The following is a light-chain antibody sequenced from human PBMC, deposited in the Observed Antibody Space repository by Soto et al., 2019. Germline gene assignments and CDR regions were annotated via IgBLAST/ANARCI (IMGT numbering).Light chain of an antibody. CDR1: QSVSSN. Sequence: EIVMTQSPATLSVSPGERATLSCRASQSVSSNLSWYQQKPGQAPRLLIYGASTRATGVPARFSGSGSGTEFTLTISSLQSEDFAVYFCQHYNNWPTFGQGTQVEIK. J-gene: IGKJ1*01. CDR2: GAS. CDR3: QHYNNWPT. V-gene: IGKV3-15*01.